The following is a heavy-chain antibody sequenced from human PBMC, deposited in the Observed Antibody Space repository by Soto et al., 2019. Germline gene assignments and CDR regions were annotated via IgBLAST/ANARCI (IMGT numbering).Heavy chain of an antibody. J-gene: IGHJ6*02. Sequence: LGESLKISCQGSGYSFTNYLIVWVRQMPGKGLEWMGIIYPGDSDTRYSPSFQGQVTISADKSINTAYLQWSSLKPSDTAMYYCARRGAGRGHYYDGMDVWGQGTTVTVSS. CDR2: IYPGDSDT. CDR1: GYSFTNYL. CDR3: ARRGAGRGHYYDGMDV. D-gene: IGHD6-19*01. V-gene: IGHV5-51*01.